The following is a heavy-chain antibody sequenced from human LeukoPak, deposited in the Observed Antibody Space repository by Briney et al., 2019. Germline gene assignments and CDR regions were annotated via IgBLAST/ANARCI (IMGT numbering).Heavy chain of an antibody. D-gene: IGHD1-26*01. CDR2: IYYSGST. CDR3: ARGPLTVGATYYDY. Sequence: KPSETLSLTCTVSGGSISTYYWSWIRQPPGKGLEWIGYIYYSGSTNYNPSLKSRVTISVDTSKNQFSLKLSSVTAADTAVYFCARGPLTVGATYYDYWGQGTLVTVSS. V-gene: IGHV4-59*01. J-gene: IGHJ4*02. CDR1: GGSISTYY.